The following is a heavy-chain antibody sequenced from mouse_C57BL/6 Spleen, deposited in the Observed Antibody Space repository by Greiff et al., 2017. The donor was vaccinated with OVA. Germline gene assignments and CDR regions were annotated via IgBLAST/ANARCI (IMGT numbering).Heavy chain of an antibody. J-gene: IGHJ1*03. CDR2: IYPSDSET. CDR3: ARGDPAFDV. Sequence: VKLQQPGAELVRPGSSVKLSCKASGYTFTSYWMDWVKQRPGQGLEWIGNIYPSDSETHYNQKFKDKATLTVDKSSSTAYMQLSSLTSEDSAVYYCARGDPAFDVWGTGTTVTVSS. CDR1: GYTFTSYW. V-gene: IGHV1-61*01.